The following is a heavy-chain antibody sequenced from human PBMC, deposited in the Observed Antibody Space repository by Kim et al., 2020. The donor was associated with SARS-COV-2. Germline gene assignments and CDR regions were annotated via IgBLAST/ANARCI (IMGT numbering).Heavy chain of an antibody. D-gene: IGHD1-26*01. V-gene: IGHV3-7*01. CDR3: ATTPGEAYFEH. CDR2: IKRDGSHI. J-gene: IGHJ4*01. CDR1: GFAFSSYW. Sequence: GGSLRLSCAASGFAFSSYWMSWVRQAPGKGLEWVANIKRDGSHINYVDSVKGRFTISRDNAKTSVYLQMNSLRAEDTAVYYCATTPGEAYFEHWGQEPWS.